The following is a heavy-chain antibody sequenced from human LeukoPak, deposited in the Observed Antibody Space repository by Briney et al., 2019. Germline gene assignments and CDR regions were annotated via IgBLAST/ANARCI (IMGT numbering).Heavy chain of an antibody. CDR1: GGSISSYY. V-gene: IGHV4-59*01. CDR3: ARDGIQGKYSSGWYSD. J-gene: IGHJ4*02. CDR2: IYYSGST. Sequence: SETLSLTCTVSGGSISSYYWSWVRQPPGKGLEWIGYIYYSGSTNYNPSLKRRVTISVDTSKNQFSLKLSSVTAADTAVYYCARDGIQGKYSSGWYSDWGQGTLVTVSS. D-gene: IGHD6-19*01.